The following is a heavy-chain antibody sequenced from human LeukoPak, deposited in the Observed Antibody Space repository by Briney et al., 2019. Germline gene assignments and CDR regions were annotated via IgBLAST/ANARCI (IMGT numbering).Heavy chain of an antibody. CDR2: ISAYNVNT. D-gene: IGHD3-9*01. V-gene: IGHV1-18*01. J-gene: IGHJ3*02. CDR3: ARDAHRVYDILTGYDAFDI. CDR1: GYTFSNYG. Sequence: ASVKVSCKASGYTFSNYGISWVRQAPGQGLEWMGGISAYNVNTNYAEKLQGRVTMTIDTATSTAYMELRSLRSDDTAVYYCARDAHRVYDILTGYDAFDIWGQGTMVTVSS.